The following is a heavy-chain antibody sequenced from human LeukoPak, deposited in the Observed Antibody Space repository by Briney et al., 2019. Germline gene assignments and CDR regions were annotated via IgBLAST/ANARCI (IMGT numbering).Heavy chain of an antibody. J-gene: IGHJ5*02. CDR2: ISAYNGNT. D-gene: IGHD4-17*01. Sequence: GASVKVSCTASGYTFTSYGISWVRQAPGQGLEWMGWISAYNGNTNYAQKLQGRVTMTTDTSTSTAYMELRSLRSDDTAVYYCARVNVLLRCCGLNGWFDPWGQGTLVTVSS. CDR1: GYTFTSYG. V-gene: IGHV1-18*01. CDR3: ARVNVLLRCCGLNGWFDP.